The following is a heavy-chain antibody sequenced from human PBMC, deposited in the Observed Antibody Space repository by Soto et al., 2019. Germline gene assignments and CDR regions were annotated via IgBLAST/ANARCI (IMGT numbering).Heavy chain of an antibody. Sequence: QVQLVQSGAEVKKPGSSVKVSCKASGGTFSSYAISWVRQAPGQGLEWMGGTIPIFGTANYAQKFQGRVMITADDSTSTAYMELSSLRSEDTAVYYCASSVAKYYYCDMDVWGQGTTVTVSS. J-gene: IGHJ6*02. D-gene: IGHD5-12*01. CDR1: GGTFSSYA. CDR3: ASSVAKYYYCDMDV. CDR2: TIPIFGTA. V-gene: IGHV1-69*12.